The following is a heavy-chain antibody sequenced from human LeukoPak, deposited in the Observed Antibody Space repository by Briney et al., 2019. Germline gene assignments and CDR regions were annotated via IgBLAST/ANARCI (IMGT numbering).Heavy chain of an antibody. CDR2: LSGSGVST. J-gene: IGHJ4*02. CDR1: GFNLSSYP. V-gene: IGHV3-23*01. CDR3: AKGSSYYDSRSYYLY. D-gene: IGHD3-10*01. Sequence: RGSPRLSCAASGFNLSSYPMTWVRQAPGKGLEWVSGLSGSGVSTYYPDSVKGRLTISRDNSRKTLYLQMISLSAEDAAVYHCAKGSSYYDSRSYYLYWGQGTLVTLSS.